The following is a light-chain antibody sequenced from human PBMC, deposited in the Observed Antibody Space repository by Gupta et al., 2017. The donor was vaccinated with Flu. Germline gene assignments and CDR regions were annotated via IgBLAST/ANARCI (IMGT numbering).Light chain of an antibody. V-gene: IGKV3D-15*01. Sequence: VMTQSRPTLSVSSGERASLSCRASQSVSTSLAWYQQKPGQAPRPLIHGTSTSATCSPATFRASGCGTEFALTISSLRSEDFAPYYCQRYNNWPPLTFGGGTKVEIK. CDR2: GTS. CDR1: QSVSTS. CDR3: QRYNNWPPLT. J-gene: IGKJ4*01.